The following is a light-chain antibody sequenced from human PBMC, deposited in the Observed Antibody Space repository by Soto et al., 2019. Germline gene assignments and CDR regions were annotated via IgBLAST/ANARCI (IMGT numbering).Light chain of an antibody. CDR3: GADLGSGSNFPL. Sequence: QSVLTQPPSASASLGASVTLTCTLSSGYSNYKADWYQQRPGKGPRFVMRVGTGGSVGAKGDGIPDRFSILGSGLNRYLTIKNIQVAAESDYPCGADLGSGSNFPLFGRGTKLTVL. CDR1: SGYSNYK. J-gene: IGLJ3*02. V-gene: IGLV9-49*02. CDR2: VGTGGSVG.